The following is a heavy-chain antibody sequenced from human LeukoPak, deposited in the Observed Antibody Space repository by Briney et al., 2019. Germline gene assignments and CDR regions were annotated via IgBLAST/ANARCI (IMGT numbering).Heavy chain of an antibody. CDR1: GGSISSHY. D-gene: IGHD3-10*01. J-gene: IGHJ4*02. V-gene: IGHV4-59*11. Sequence: SETLSLTCTVSGGSISSHYWSWIRQPPGKGLEWIGYIYYSGSTNYNPSLKSRVTISVDTSKNQFSLKLSSVTAADTAVYYCAREVYGSGSYLDYWGQGTLVTVSS. CDR3: AREVYGSGSYLDY. CDR2: IYYSGST.